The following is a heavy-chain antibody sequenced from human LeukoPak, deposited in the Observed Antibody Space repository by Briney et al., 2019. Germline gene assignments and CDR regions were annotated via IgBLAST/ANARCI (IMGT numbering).Heavy chain of an antibody. D-gene: IGHD6-19*01. Sequence: GGSLRLSCAASGFTLSSYWMSWVRQAPGKGLEWVADIKQDGSEKYYVDSVKGRFTISRDNAKNSLYLQVNSLRAEDTAIYYCARDLGSYTSGWYMGFDYWGQGTLVTVSS. V-gene: IGHV3-7*01. CDR2: IKQDGSEK. J-gene: IGHJ4*02. CDR3: ARDLGSYTSGWYMGFDY. CDR1: GFTLSSYW.